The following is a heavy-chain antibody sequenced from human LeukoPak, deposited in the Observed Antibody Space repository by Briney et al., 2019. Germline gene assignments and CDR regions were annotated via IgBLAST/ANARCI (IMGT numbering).Heavy chain of an antibody. Sequence: GGSLRLSCAASGFTFSSYSMNWVRQAPGKGLEWVSSISSSSYIYYADSVKGRFTISRDNAKNSLYLQMNSLRVEDTAVYYCAGSLGPLTEYWGQGTLVTVSS. CDR3: AGSLGPLTEY. V-gene: IGHV3-21*01. J-gene: IGHJ4*02. CDR1: GFTFSSYS. D-gene: IGHD7-27*01. CDR2: ISSSSYI.